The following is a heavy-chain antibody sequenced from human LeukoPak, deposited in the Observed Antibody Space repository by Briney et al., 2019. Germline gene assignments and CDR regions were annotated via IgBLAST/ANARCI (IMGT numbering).Heavy chain of an antibody. CDR3: AKEGGLYDSGGYFDY. CDR2: ISGSGGST. Sequence: GGSLRLSCAASGFTFSSYAMSWVRQAPGKGLEWVSAISGSGGSTYYADSVKGRFTISRDNSKNTLYLQMNSLRAEDTAVDYCAKEGGLYDSGGYFDYWGQGTLVTVSS. V-gene: IGHV3-23*01. CDR1: GFTFSSYA. J-gene: IGHJ4*02. D-gene: IGHD3-3*01.